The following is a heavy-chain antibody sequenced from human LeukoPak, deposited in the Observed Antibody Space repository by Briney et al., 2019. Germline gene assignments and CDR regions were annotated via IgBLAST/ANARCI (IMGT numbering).Heavy chain of an antibody. V-gene: IGHV4-59*01. CDR1: GGSISSYY. D-gene: IGHD2-15*01. CDR2: IYYSGST. CDR3: ARGPYCTGGSCYLSY. Sequence: SETLSLTCTVSGGSISSYYWSWIRQPPGKGLEWIGYIYYSGSTNYNPSLKSRVTISVDTSKNQFSLKLSSVTAADTAVYYCARGPYCTGGSCYLSYWGQGTLVTVSS. J-gene: IGHJ4*02.